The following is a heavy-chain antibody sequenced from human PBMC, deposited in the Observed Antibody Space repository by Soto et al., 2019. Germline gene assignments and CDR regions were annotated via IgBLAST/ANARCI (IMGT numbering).Heavy chain of an antibody. Sequence: QVQLVQSGAEVKKPGASVKVSCKASGYTFTSYAMHWVRQAPGQRLEWMGWINAGNGNTKYSQKFQGRVNITRDTSASTAYMELSSLRSENTAVYYCARNDYGDYVGAFDIWGQGTMVTVSS. J-gene: IGHJ3*02. CDR3: ARNDYGDYVGAFDI. D-gene: IGHD4-17*01. CDR1: GYTFTSYA. V-gene: IGHV1-3*01. CDR2: INAGNGNT.